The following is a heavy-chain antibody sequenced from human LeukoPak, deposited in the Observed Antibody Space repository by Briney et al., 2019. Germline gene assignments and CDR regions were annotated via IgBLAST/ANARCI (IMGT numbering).Heavy chain of an antibody. CDR2: ISSSSSTI. CDR1: GFTFSSYS. D-gene: IGHD1-26*01. V-gene: IGHV3-48*04. CDR3: ASVSGSYTSSGDY. Sequence: GGSLRPSCAASGFTFSSYSMNWVRQAPGKGLEWVSYISSSSSTIYYADSVKGRFTISRDNAKNSLYLQMNSLRAEDTAVYYCASVSGSYTSSGDYWGQGTLVTVSS. J-gene: IGHJ4*02.